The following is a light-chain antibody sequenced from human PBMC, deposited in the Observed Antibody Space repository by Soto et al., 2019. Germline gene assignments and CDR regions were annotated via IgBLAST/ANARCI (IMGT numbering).Light chain of an antibody. V-gene: IGKV1-33*01. CDR2: DAS. J-gene: IGKJ2*01. CDR1: QAISKY. CDR3: QQYNNLPYT. Sequence: DIQMTQSPSSLSASLGDRVTITCQASQAISKYLHWYQQRPGKAPKLVIYDASNLEAGVPSRFSGTGSGTFFTLTISSLQPEDIATYYCQQYNNLPYTFGQGTKLEIK.